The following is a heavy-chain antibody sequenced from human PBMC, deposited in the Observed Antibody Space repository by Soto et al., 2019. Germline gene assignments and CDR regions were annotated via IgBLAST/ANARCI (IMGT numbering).Heavy chain of an antibody. Sequence: ASVKVSCXASGYTFTSYDINWVRQATGQGLEWMGWMNPNSGNTGYAQKFQGRVTMTRNTSISTAYMELSSLRSEDTAVYYCARGRILWFGELFDYWGQGTLVTVSS. CDR2: MNPNSGNT. D-gene: IGHD3-10*01. J-gene: IGHJ4*02. CDR3: ARGRILWFGELFDY. V-gene: IGHV1-8*01. CDR1: GYTFTSYD.